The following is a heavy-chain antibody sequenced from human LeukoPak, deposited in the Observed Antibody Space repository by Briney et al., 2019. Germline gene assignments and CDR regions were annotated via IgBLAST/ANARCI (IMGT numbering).Heavy chain of an antibody. CDR1: GFTFSSYA. Sequence: GGSLRLSCAASGFTFSSYAMHWVRQAPGKGLEWVAVISYDGSNKYYADSVKGRFTISRDNSKNTLYLQMNSLRAEDTAVYYCARDRDSSGWHQSEFDYWSQGTLVTVSS. V-gene: IGHV3-30-3*01. J-gene: IGHJ4*02. D-gene: IGHD6-19*01. CDR2: ISYDGSNK. CDR3: ARDRDSSGWHQSEFDY.